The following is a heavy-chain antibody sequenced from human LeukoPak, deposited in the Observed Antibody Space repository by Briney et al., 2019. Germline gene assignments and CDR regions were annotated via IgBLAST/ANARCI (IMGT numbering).Heavy chain of an antibody. D-gene: IGHD6-13*01. Sequence: GGSLRLSCAASGFTFSSYWMHWVRHAPGKRLVWVSRINTDGSTTDYADSVKGRFTISRDKAKNTVYLQMNSLRAEDTAVYYCARDGRAANFDYWGQGTLLTVSS. CDR2: INTDGSTT. J-gene: IGHJ4*02. CDR1: GFTFSSYW. CDR3: ARDGRAANFDY. V-gene: IGHV3-74*01.